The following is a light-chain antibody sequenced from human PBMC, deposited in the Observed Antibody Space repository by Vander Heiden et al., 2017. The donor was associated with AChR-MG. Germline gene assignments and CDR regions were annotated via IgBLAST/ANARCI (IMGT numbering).Light chain of an antibody. CDR3: AAWDGSLNGWV. V-gene: IGLV1-44*01. J-gene: IGLJ3*02. CDR2: RNN. Sequence: QSVLTQPPSASGTPGQRVTTSCAGSSSNIGSDTVNWFLQLPGTAPKLLIYRNNQRPSGVPDRFSGSKSGTSASLAISGLQSEDEADYYCAAWDGSLNGWVFGGGTKLTVL. CDR1: SSNIGSDT.